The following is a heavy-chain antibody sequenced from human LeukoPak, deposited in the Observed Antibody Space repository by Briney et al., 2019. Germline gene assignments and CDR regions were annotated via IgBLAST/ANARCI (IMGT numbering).Heavy chain of an antibody. CDR1: ADSISSRYW. CDR2: LFHTGRT. Sequence: SQTLSLTCFVYADSISSRYWWTCVRQTPDKGLEWISELFHTGRTNYNPSLKSRVTISVDTSKNQFSLKLSSVTAADTAVYYCARQGQVLLWFGEPSVPNWFDPWGQGTLVTVSS. V-gene: IGHV4-4*02. D-gene: IGHD3-10*01. CDR3: ARQGQVLLWFGEPSVPNWFDP. J-gene: IGHJ5*02.